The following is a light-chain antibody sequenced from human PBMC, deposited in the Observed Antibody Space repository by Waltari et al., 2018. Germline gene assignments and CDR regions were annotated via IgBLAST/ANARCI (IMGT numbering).Light chain of an antibody. V-gene: IGLV3-25*03. CDR1: TLPKQF. J-gene: IGLJ2*01. CDR3: QSADNSGTPVV. CDR2: KDS. Sequence: SYDLTQPPSVSVSPGQTARITCSGNTLPKQFAYWYQQKPGQATVLMIYKDSERPSGIPERFSGSSSGTTVMLTISGVQAEDEADYYCQSADNSGTPVVFGGGTKLTVL.